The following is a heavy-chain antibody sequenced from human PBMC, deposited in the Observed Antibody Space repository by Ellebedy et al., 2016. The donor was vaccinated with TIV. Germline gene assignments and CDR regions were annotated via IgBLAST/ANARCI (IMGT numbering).Heavy chain of an antibody. CDR2: IRSDGTRT. J-gene: IGHJ4*02. D-gene: IGHD3-22*01. Sequence: GGSLRLSCAATGFTFSAFAMHWVRQAPGKGLEWVSVIRSDGTRTYYTDSVKGRFTISRDNYQNILFLQMNSVGAEDTAIYYCAKGSSSGYDYDRLAFAYWGQGILVTVSS. CDR1: GFTFSAFA. CDR3: AKGSSSGYDYDRLAFAY. V-gene: IGHV3-23*01.